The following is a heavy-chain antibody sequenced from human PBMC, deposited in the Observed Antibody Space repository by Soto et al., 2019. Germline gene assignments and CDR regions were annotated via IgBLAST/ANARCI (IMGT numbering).Heavy chain of an antibody. CDR1: GGSFSGYY. Sequence: PSETLSLTCAVYGGSFSGYYWSWIRQPPGKGLEWIGEINHSGSTNYNPSLKSRVTISVDTSKNQFSLKLSSVTAADTAVYYCARGVRYCSSTSCYLYYYYYYMDVWGKGTTVTVSS. J-gene: IGHJ6*03. CDR3: ARGVRYCSSTSCYLYYYYYYMDV. V-gene: IGHV4-34*01. D-gene: IGHD2-2*01. CDR2: INHSGST.